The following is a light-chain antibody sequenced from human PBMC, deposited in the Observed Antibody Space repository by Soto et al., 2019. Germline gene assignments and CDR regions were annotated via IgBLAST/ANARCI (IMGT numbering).Light chain of an antibody. J-gene: IGKJ2*01. V-gene: IGKV3-15*01. CDR1: QSVGSN. Sequence: EIVMTQSPGTLSVSPGDRATLSCRASQSVGSNVAWYQHKPGQPPRLLIHGASTRATDIPGRFSGSGSGTEFTLTISSLQSADSAIYYCQHFNNWPPGYIFGQGTKLEI. CDR3: QHFNNWPPGYI. CDR2: GAS.